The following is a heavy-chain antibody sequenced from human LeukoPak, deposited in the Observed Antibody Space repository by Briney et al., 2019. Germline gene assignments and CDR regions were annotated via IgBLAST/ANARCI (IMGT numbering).Heavy chain of an antibody. J-gene: IGHJ5*02. V-gene: IGHV3-7*01. Sequence: GGSLRLSCAASGFTFSSYWMSWVRQAPGKGLEWVANIKQDGSEEYYVDSVKGRFTISRDNAKNSLYLQMNSLRAEDTAVYYCAIETGYSSSWYGSTGGWFDPWGQGTLVTVSS. CDR1: GFTFSSYW. CDR2: IKQDGSEE. CDR3: AIETGYSSSWYGSTGGWFDP. D-gene: IGHD6-13*01.